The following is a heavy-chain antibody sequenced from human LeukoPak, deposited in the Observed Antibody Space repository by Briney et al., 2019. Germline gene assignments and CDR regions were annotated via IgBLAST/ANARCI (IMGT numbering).Heavy chain of an antibody. D-gene: IGHD3-3*02. Sequence: SLXXXCAASGFTFSTYWMHWVRQAPGKGLVWVSRISSDGSNTNYADSVKGRFTISRDNDNNTLYLQMKSLRAEDTAVYYCVLVSLTPGWGQGTLVTVSS. CDR3: VLVSLTPG. CDR1: GFTFSTYW. J-gene: IGHJ4*02. CDR2: ISSDGSNT. V-gene: IGHV3-74*01.